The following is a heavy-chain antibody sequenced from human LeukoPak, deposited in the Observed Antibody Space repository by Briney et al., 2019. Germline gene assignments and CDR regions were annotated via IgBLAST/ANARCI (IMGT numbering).Heavy chain of an antibody. CDR1: GYTFTSYG. CDR3: ARDAMVRGVTGNWFDP. V-gene: IGHV1-18*01. Sequence: ASVKVSCKASGYTFTSYGISWVRQAPGQGLEWMGWISAYNGNTNYAQKLQGRVTMTTDTSTSTAYMELRSLRSDDTAVYYCARDAMVRGVTGNWFDPWGQGTLVTVSS. CDR2: ISAYNGNT. D-gene: IGHD3-10*01. J-gene: IGHJ5*02.